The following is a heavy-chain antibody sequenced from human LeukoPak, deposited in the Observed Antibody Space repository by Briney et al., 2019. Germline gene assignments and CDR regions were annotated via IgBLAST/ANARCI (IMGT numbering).Heavy chain of an antibody. Sequence: GGSLRLSCAASGFTFSSYSMNWVRQAPGKGLEWVSSISGSSSYIYYADSVKGRFTISRDNSKNTLYLQMNSLRAEDTAVYYCARTSGRAYDILTGYYYWGQGTLVTVSS. CDR1: GFTFSSYS. CDR3: ARTSGRAYDILTGYYY. CDR2: ISGSSSYI. V-gene: IGHV3-21*01. J-gene: IGHJ4*02. D-gene: IGHD3-9*01.